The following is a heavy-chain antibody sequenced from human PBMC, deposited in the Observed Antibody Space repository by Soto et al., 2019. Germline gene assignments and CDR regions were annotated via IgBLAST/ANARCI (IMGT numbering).Heavy chain of an antibody. Sequence: KASETLSLTCAVSGGSISSGACSWSWIRQPPGKGLEWIGYIYYSGSTNYNPSLKSRVTISVDTSKNQFSLKLSSVTAADTAVYYCARGHYDFWSGYYTPGGNWFDPWGQGTMVTVYS. CDR3: ARGHYDFWSGYYTPGGNWFDP. CDR2: IYYSGST. V-gene: IGHV4-61*08. CDR1: GGSISSGACS. J-gene: IGHJ5*02. D-gene: IGHD3-3*01.